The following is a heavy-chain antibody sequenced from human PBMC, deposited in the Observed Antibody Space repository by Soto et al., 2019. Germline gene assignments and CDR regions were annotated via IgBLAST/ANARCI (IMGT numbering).Heavy chain of an antibody. D-gene: IGHD6-19*01. J-gene: IGHJ3*02. CDR1: GDSVFSSTAA. Sequence: SQTLSLTCAISGDSVFSSTAAWNWISQSPSRGLEWLGRTYYRSKWYNDYAVSVKSRITINPDTSKHQFSLQLNSVTPEDTAVYYCARDRSGSGWFNAFDIWGHGTMVTVSS. CDR2: TYYRSKWYN. CDR3: ARDRSGSGWFNAFDI. V-gene: IGHV6-1*01.